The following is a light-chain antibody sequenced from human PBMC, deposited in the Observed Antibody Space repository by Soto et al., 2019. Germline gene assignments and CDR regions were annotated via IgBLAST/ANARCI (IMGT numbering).Light chain of an antibody. CDR2: AAS. J-gene: IGKJ1*01. CDR3: QQTYSSPWT. CDR1: QSISNY. Sequence: DLQMTQSPSSLSASVGDRVTITCRASQSISNYVNWYQQRPGKAPNLLISAASTLQSGVPSRFSDSGSGTDFTLTISSLQPEDFASYYCQQTYSSPWTFGQGTKVEIK. V-gene: IGKV1-39*01.